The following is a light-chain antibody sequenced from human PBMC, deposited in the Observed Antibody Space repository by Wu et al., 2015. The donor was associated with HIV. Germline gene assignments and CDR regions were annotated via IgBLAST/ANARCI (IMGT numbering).Light chain of an antibody. J-gene: IGKJ5*01. CDR2: AAS. CDR3: QQYGTSSGVT. V-gene: IGKV3-20*01. CDR1: QTISSNF. Sequence: IVLTQSPGTLSLSPGETATLSCRASQTISSNFLAWYQQKPGRAPRLLIYAASSRAADIPDRFSGSGSGTDFSLTISRLESEDFAVYYCQQYGTSSGVTFGQGTRLEIK.